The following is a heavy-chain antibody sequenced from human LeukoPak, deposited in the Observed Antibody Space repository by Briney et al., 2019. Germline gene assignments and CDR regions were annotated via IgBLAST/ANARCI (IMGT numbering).Heavy chain of an antibody. CDR2: MYYSGST. CDR1: GGSIRSYY. CDR3: ARQVYHYYFDY. D-gene: IGHD2/OR15-2a*01. V-gene: IGHV4-59*08. Sequence: SETLSLTCTVSGGSIRSYYWSWIRQPPGKGLEWIGYMYYSGSTSYNPSLKSRVTISVDTSKNQFSLKLSSVTAADTAVYYCARQVYHYYFDYWGQGTLVTVSS. J-gene: IGHJ4*02.